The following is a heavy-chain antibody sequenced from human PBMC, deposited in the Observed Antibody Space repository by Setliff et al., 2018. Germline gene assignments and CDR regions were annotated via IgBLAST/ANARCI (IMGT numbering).Heavy chain of an antibody. CDR3: ATQTAAYYFDY. CDR2: INPNSGGT. J-gene: IGHJ4*02. D-gene: IGHD6-13*01. CDR1: GYAFTGYY. Sequence: ASVKVSCKASGYAFTGYYMRWVRQAPGQGLEWMGWINPNSGGTNYAQKFQGRVTLTRDTSLTTAYMELRSLTSDDTAVYYCATQTAAYYFDYWGQGALVTVS. V-gene: IGHV1-2*02.